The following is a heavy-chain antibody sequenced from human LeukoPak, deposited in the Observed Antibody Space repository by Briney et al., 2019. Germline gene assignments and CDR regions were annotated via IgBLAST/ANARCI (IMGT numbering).Heavy chain of an antibody. V-gene: IGHV3-74*01. Sequence: GGSLRLSCAVSGFTFSSSWMHWVRQAPGKGLVWVSHIKTDGSTTAYADSVKGRFTISRDTSKNTLYLQMNSLRAEDTAVYYCARDLHIAAAGPGYWGQGTLVTVSS. CDR2: IKTDGSTT. D-gene: IGHD6-13*01. CDR3: ARDLHIAAAGPGY. CDR1: GFTFSSSW. J-gene: IGHJ4*02.